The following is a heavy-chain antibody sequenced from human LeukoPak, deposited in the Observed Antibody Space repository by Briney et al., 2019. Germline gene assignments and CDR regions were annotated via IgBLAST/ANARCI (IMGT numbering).Heavy chain of an antibody. J-gene: IGHJ4*02. CDR3: ARTGGGPDQADFDF. CDR1: NYSINTDYF. Sequence: SETLSLTCAVSNYSINTDYFWGWIRQPPGKGLEWIANIHHGGNTNYNPSFKSRVTISVDTSKNQFSLKLTSVTAADTAVYYCARTGGGPDQADFDFWAQGTTVIVSS. D-gene: IGHD3-16*01. V-gene: IGHV4-38-2*01. CDR2: IHHGGNT.